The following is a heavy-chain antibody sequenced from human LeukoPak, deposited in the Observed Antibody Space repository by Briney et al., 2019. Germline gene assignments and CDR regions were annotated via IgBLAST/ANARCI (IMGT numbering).Heavy chain of an antibody. CDR3: ARCPGGPNCGSGSYIFDY. Sequence: SETLSLTCAVYGGSFSGYYWSWIRQPPGKGLEWIAYIYYSGSTNYNPSLRSRVTISVDSSKNHFSLKLSSVTAADTAVYYCARCPGGPNCGSGSYIFDYWGQGTLVTVSS. V-gene: IGHV4-34*01. D-gene: IGHD3-10*01. CDR1: GGSFSGYY. J-gene: IGHJ4*02. CDR2: IYYSGST.